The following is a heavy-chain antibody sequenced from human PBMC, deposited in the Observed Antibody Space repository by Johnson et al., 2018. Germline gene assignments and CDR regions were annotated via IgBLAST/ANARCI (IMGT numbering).Heavy chain of an antibody. J-gene: IGHJ3*02. CDR3: AREGDYYVSSGSRIDAFDI. V-gene: IGHV3-33*01. D-gene: IGHD3-22*01. CDR1: GFTFSSYG. CDR2: IWYDGSNK. Sequence: QVQLVESGGGVVQPGRSLRLSCAASGFTFSSYGMHWVRQAPGKGLEWVAVIWYDGSNKYYADSVTGRFIIARDNSKNTLYLQMNSLRAEDTAGFYCAREGDYYVSSGSRIDAFDIWGQGTMVTVSS.